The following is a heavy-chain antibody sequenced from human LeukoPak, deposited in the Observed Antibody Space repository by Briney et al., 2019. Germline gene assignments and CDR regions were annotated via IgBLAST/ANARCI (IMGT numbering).Heavy chain of an antibody. Sequence: SETLSLTCTVSGGSISSGSYYWSWIRQPAGKGLDGIGRIYTSGSTNYNPSLKSRVTISVDTSKNQCSLKLSSVTAADTAVYYCAREISGSSSAFDIWGQGTMVTVSS. CDR1: GGSISSGSYY. V-gene: IGHV4-61*02. CDR3: AREISGSSSAFDI. J-gene: IGHJ3*02. D-gene: IGHD6-13*01. CDR2: IYTSGST.